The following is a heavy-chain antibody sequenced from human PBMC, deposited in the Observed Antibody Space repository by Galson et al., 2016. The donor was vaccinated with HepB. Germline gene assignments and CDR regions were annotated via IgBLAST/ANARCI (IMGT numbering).Heavy chain of an antibody. D-gene: IGHD3-22*01. J-gene: IGHJ4*02. Sequence: SLRLSCAVRGFTFENYGMHWVRQAPGKGPEWLSLISREGANKYYADSVKGRFTISRDNSENTLYLQMNSLRPEDTAVYYCAKVSDYHDSSGLFDYWGQGTQVTVSS. CDR3: AKVSDYHDSSGLFDY. CDR1: GFTFENYG. CDR2: ISREGANK. V-gene: IGHV3-30*18.